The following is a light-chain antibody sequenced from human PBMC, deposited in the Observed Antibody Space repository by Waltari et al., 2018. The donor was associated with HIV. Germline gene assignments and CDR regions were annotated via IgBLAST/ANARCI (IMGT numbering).Light chain of an antibody. J-gene: IGKJ2*02. CDR2: AAS. CDR1: QGINTY. V-gene: IGKV1-39*01. CDR3: QQSYKSPRT. Sequence: DIQMTQSPSYVSASVGDRVTITCRASQGINTYLNWYQQKPGKAPNLLIYAASSSESGVPSRFGGSGSGTDFTLTISSLQPEDLGTYYCQQSYKSPRTFGQGTKVAI.